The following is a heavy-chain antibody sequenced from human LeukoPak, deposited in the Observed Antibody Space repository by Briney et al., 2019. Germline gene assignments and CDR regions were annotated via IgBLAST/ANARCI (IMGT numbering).Heavy chain of an antibody. CDR3: ARGRRGQ. D-gene: IGHD3-16*01. V-gene: IGHV3-64*01. CDR1: GFTFSSYV. CDR2: ISSNRGST. J-gene: IGHJ4*02. Sequence: GGSLRLSCAASGFTFSSYVMHWVRQAPGKGLEYVSAISSNRGSTYYSNSVKGRFTISRDNSKNTLYLQMGSLRAEDMAVYYCARGRRGQWGQGTLVTVSS.